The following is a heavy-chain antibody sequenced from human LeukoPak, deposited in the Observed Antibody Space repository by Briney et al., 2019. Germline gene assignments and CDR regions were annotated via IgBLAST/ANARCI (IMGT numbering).Heavy chain of an antibody. Sequence: PSETLSLTCTVSGGSVSSGSYYWSWIRQPPGKGLEWMGYIYYSGSTNSNPSLKSRVTISVATSKNQFSLKLSSVTAADTAVYYCARGPTVLRYFRGRWFDPWGQGTLVTVSS. D-gene: IGHD3-9*01. CDR1: GGSVSSGSYY. CDR2: IYYSGST. V-gene: IGHV4-61*01. CDR3: ARGPTVLRYFRGRWFDP. J-gene: IGHJ5*02.